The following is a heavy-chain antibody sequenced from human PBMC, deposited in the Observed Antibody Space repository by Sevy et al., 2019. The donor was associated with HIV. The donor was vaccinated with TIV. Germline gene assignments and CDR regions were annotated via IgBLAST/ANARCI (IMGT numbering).Heavy chain of an antibody. CDR3: ARDRGYYDSSGYYPTPYFDY. D-gene: IGHD3-22*01. CDR2: IYYSGST. CDR1: GGSISSGGYY. V-gene: IGHV4-31*03. J-gene: IGHJ4*02. Sequence: SETLSLTCTVSGGSISSGGYYWSWIRQHPGKGLEWIGYIYYSGSTYYNPSLKSRVTISVDTSKNQFSLKLSSVTVADTAVYYCARDRGYYDSSGYYPTPYFDYWGQGTLVTVSS.